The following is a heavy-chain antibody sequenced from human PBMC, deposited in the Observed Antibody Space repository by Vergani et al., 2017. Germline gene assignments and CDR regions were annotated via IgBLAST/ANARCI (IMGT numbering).Heavy chain of an antibody. J-gene: IGHJ6*03. V-gene: IGHV3-30*02. Sequence: QVQLVESAGGVVQPGGSLRLSCAASGFTFSNFGMHWIRQAPGKGLVWLAYIGKDGINTRYRDAVKGRFTISRDNSKNTLYLEMNALRAEDTAVYYCARDFLTRVTTLDYYYMGVWGKGTTVTVSS. CDR3: ARDFLTRVTTLDYYYMGV. D-gene: IGHD1-1*01. CDR1: GFTFSNFG. CDR2: IGKDGINT.